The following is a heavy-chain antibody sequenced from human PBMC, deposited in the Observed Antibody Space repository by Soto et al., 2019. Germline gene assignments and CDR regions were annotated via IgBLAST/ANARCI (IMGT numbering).Heavy chain of an antibody. Sequence: PGGSLRLPCAASGFTFSSYAMRWVRQAPGKGLEWVSLISGSGDRTYYADSVKGRFTISRDNSKNTVYVQINSLRAEDTAVYYCAKLWFGELAPFDYWGQGTLVTVSS. CDR1: GFTFSSYA. J-gene: IGHJ4*02. CDR2: ISGSGDRT. D-gene: IGHD3-10*01. CDR3: AKLWFGELAPFDY. V-gene: IGHV3-23*01.